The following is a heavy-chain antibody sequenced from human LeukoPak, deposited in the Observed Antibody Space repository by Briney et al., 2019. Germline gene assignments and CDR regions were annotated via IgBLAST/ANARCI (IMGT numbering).Heavy chain of an antibody. Sequence: GASVKVSCKASGYTFTSYAMNWVRQAPGQGLEWMGWINTNTGNPTYAQGFTGRFVFSLGTSVSTAYLQISSLKAEDTAVYYCARERIRTVTTSPTRNWFDPWGQGTLVTVSS. D-gene: IGHD4-17*01. V-gene: IGHV7-4-1*02. J-gene: IGHJ5*02. CDR2: INTNTGNP. CDR3: ARERIRTVTTSPTRNWFDP. CDR1: GYTFTSYA.